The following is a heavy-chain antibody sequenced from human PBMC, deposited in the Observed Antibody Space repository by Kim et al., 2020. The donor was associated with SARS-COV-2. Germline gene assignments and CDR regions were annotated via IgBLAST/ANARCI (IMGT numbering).Heavy chain of an antibody. V-gene: IGHV4-59*01. Sequence: SETLSLTCTVSGGSINGFHWSWIRQPPGKGLEWIGYIYTSGRTNYNPSLKSRVTISLDISKNQCSLNLISVTAADTAVYYCAREQLRFSGSFHFDYWGQGTLVTVSS. CDR3: AREQLRFSGSFHFDY. CDR1: GGSINGFH. D-gene: IGHD1-26*01. CDR2: IYTSGRT. J-gene: IGHJ4*02.